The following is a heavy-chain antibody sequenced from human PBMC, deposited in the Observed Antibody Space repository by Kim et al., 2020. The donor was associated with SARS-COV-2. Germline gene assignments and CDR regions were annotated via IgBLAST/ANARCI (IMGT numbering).Heavy chain of an antibody. CDR3: ARGEPLDY. V-gene: IGHV4-31*03. CDR1: GGSIRSGGKF. J-gene: IGHJ4*02. Sequence: SETLSLTCSVSGGSIRSGGKFWTWLRQHPAKGLEWIGYISYSGNSHYSPSLRSRVSITLQTYENPFSLELTSVTAAAAAVYYCARGEPLDYWGQGIWGTV. CDR2: ISYSGNS.